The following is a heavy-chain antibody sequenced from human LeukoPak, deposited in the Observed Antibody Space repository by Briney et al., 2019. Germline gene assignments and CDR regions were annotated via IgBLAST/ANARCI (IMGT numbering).Heavy chain of an antibody. Sequence: GGSLRLSCAASGFTFSSYGMHWVRQAPGKGLEWVAVISYDGSNKYYADSVKGRFTISRDNSKDTLYLQMNSLRAEDTAVYYCASAKGYGDYFDYWGQGTLVTVSS. J-gene: IGHJ4*02. D-gene: IGHD4-17*01. CDR3: ASAKGYGDYFDY. CDR1: GFTFSSYG. CDR2: ISYDGSNK. V-gene: IGHV3-30*03.